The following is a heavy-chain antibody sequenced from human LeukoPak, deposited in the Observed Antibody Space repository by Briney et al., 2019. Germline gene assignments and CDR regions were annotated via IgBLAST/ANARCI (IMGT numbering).Heavy chain of an antibody. V-gene: IGHV6-1*01. Sequence: PSQTLSLTCAISGDSVSSNSAAWNWIRQSPSRGLEWLGRTYYRSKWYNDYAVSVKSRITINPDRSKNQFSLQLNSVTPEDTAVYYCARESALYDSSGLNWFDPWGQGTLVTVSS. D-gene: IGHD3-22*01. J-gene: IGHJ5*02. CDR3: ARESALYDSSGLNWFDP. CDR1: GDSVSSNSAA. CDR2: TYYRSKWYN.